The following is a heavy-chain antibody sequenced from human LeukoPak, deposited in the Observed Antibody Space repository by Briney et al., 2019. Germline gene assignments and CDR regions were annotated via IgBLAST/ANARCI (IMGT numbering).Heavy chain of an antibody. Sequence: KPSETLSLTCAVYVESFSGYYGSGIPQPPGRGLEWMGEINHSGSTNYNPSLKSRVTISVDTSKNQFSLKLSSVTAADTAVYYCARVLWQWLVDWRVRGEHTPWFDSWGQGTLVTVSS. CDR1: VESFSGYY. CDR2: INHSGST. J-gene: IGHJ5*01. CDR3: ARVLWQWLVDWRVRGEHTPWFDS. V-gene: IGHV4-34*01. D-gene: IGHD6-19*01.